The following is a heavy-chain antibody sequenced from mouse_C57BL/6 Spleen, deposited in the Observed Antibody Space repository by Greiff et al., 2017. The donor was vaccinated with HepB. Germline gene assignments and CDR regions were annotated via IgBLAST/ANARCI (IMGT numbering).Heavy chain of an antibody. CDR1: GYTFNDYY. V-gene: IGHV1-76*01. CDR2: IYPGSGNT. CDR3: ARSEYDYCFDY. J-gene: IGHJ2*01. Sequence: QVHVKQSGAELVRPGASVKLSCKASGYTFNDYYLNWVKQRPGQGLEWIARIYPGSGNTYYNEKFKGKAILTTEKSSSPAYMQLSSLTSEDSAVYYCARSEYDYCFDYWGHGTTLTVSS. D-gene: IGHD2-4*01.